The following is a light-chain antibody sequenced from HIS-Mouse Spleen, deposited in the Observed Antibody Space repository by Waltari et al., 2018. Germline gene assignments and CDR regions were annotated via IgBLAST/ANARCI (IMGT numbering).Light chain of an antibody. CDR2: EGS. Sequence: QSALTQPPSVSGSPGQSITISCTGTRRDVGSYNLFSWYQQHPSKAPKPMIYEGSKRPSGVSNRFSGSKSGNTASLTISGLQAEDEADYYCCSYAGSSTWVFGGGTKLTVL. CDR1: RRDVGSYNL. CDR3: CSYAGSSTWV. V-gene: IGLV2-23*01. J-gene: IGLJ3*02.